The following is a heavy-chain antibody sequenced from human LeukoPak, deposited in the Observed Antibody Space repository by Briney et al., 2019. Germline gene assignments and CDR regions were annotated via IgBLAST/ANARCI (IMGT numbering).Heavy chain of an antibody. CDR3: ARDLLGDDYGDYGAFDY. J-gene: IGHJ4*02. CDR1: GGSISSYY. D-gene: IGHD4-17*01. Sequence: SETLSLTCTVSGGSISSYYWSWIRQPAGKGLEWIGRIYTSGSTNYNPSLKSRVTMSVDTSKNQFSLKLSSVTAADTAVYYCARDLLGDDYGDYGAFDYWGQGTLVTVSS. CDR2: IYTSGST. V-gene: IGHV4-4*07.